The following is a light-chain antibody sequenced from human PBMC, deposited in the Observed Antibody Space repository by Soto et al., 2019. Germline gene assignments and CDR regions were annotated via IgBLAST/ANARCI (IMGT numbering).Light chain of an antibody. CDR2: GAS. CDR3: QQYGSSPRT. J-gene: IGKJ4*01. V-gene: IGKV3-20*01. CDR1: QSVTGSY. Sequence: EIVLTQSPGTLSLSPGERATLSCRASQSVTGSYLAWYQQRPGQAPRLLMYGASSRATGIPDRFSGSGSGTDFTLTISRLEPEDFAVYYCQQYGSSPRTFGGGTKGEIK.